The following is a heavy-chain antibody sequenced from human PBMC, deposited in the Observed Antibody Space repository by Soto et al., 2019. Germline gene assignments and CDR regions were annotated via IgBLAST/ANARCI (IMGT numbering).Heavy chain of an antibody. J-gene: IGHJ3*02. Sequence: QVQLVQSGAEVKKPGSSVKVSCKASGGTFSSYAISWVRQAPGQGLEWMGGIIPIFGTANYAQKFQGRVTITADESXXTXYXXLSSLRSEDTPVYYCASALRLAICGVVIPHDAFDIWGQGTMVTVSS. CDR1: GGTFSSYA. V-gene: IGHV1-69*12. CDR2: IIPIFGTA. D-gene: IGHD3-3*01. CDR3: ASALRLAICGVVIPHDAFDI.